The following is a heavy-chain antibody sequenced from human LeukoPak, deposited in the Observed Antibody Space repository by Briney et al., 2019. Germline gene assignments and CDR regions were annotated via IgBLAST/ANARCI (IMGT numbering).Heavy chain of an antibody. V-gene: IGHV3-30*18. CDR3: AKVKSPYYYYGMDV. Sequence: GGSLRLSCAASGFTFSSYGMHWVRQAPGKGLEWVAVISYDGSNKYYADSVKGRFTISRDNSKNTLYLQMNSLRAEDTAVYYGAKVKSPYYYYGMDVWGQGTTVTVSS. J-gene: IGHJ6*02. CDR1: GFTFSSYG. CDR2: ISYDGSNK.